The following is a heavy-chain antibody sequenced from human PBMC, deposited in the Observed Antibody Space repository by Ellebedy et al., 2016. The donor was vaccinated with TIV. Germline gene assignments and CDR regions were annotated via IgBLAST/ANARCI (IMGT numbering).Heavy chain of an antibody. V-gene: IGHV4-59*08. J-gene: IGHJ6*02. CDR3: ARSLSYGMDV. Sequence: MPSETLSLTCTVSGGSISSYYWSWIRQPPGKGLEWIGYIYYSGSTNYNPSLKSRVTISVDTSKNQLSLQLSSVTAADTAVYYCARSLSYGMDVWGQGTTVTVSS. CDR2: IYYSGST. CDR1: GGSISSYY.